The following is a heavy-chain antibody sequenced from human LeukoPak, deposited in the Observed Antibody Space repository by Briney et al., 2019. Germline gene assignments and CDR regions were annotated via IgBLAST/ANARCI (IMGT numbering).Heavy chain of an antibody. CDR1: GFTFNYAW. CDR3: TADVPVMEKQIDY. CDR2: IKSKADGETI. J-gene: IGHJ4*02. V-gene: IGHV3-15*01. Sequence: GGSLRLSCAASGFTFNYAWMTWVRQAPGKGPEWVGLIKSKADGETIHYAAPVEGRFTISRDDSQATLYLQMNSLKTDDTAIYYCTADVPVMEKQIDYWGQGTLVTVSS. D-gene: IGHD1/OR15-1a*01.